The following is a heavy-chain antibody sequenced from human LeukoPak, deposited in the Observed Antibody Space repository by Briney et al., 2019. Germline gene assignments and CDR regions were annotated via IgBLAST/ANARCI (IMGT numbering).Heavy chain of an antibody. Sequence: GGSLRLSCAASGFTFDDYAMSWVRQAPGKGLEWVSGINWNGGNTGSADSVKGRFTISRDNAKNSLYLQMNSLRAEDTAVYYCAKRSAESSGYFDYWGQGTLVTVSS. D-gene: IGHD6-19*01. CDR1: GFTFDDYA. CDR3: AKRSAESSGYFDY. J-gene: IGHJ4*02. CDR2: INWNGGNT. V-gene: IGHV3-20*04.